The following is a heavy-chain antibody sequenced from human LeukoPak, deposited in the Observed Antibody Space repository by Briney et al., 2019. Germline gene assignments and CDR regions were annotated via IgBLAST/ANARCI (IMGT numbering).Heavy chain of an antibody. V-gene: IGHV3-11*04. Sequence: GGSLRLSCATSGFSFSDNYMSWIRQAPGKGLEWVSYISSSGSTIYYADSVKGRFTISRDNAKNSLYLQMNSLRAEDTAVYYCAELGITMIGGVWGKGTTVTISS. J-gene: IGHJ6*04. CDR3: AELGITMIGGV. D-gene: IGHD3-10*02. CDR2: ISSSGSTI. CDR1: GFSFSDNY.